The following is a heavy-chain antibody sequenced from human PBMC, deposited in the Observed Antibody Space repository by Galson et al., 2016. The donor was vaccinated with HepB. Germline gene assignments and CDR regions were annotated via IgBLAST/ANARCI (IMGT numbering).Heavy chain of an antibody. Sequence: SLRLSCAASGFTFSSYWMHWVRQGPGTGLVWVSRINSDGRSTTYADSVKGRFTISRENAKNKLYLQMNSLRAEDTALYNCARVGDFWSGYTYGFDIWGQGTMVTVSS. J-gene: IGHJ3*02. CDR1: GFTFSSYW. CDR3: ARVGDFWSGYTYGFDI. CDR2: INSDGRST. V-gene: IGHV3-74*01. D-gene: IGHD3-3*01.